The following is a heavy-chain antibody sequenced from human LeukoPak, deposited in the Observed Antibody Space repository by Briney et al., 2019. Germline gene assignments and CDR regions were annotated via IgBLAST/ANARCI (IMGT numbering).Heavy chain of an antibody. J-gene: IGHJ5*02. CDR2: ISSSSSYI. D-gene: IGHD2-2*01. CDR1: GFTFSSYA. Sequence: GGSLRLSCAASGFTFSSYAMSWVRQAPGKGLEWVSSISSSSSYIYYADSVKGRFTISRDNAKNSLYLQMNSLRAEDTAVYYCARGGCSSTSCYFWFDPWGQGTLVTVSS. CDR3: ARGGCSSTSCYFWFDP. V-gene: IGHV3-21*01.